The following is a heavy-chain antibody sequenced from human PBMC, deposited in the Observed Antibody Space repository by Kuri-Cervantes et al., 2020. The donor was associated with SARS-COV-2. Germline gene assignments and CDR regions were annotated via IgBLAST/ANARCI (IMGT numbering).Heavy chain of an antibody. V-gene: IGHV3-13*04. CDR2: IGTAGDT. Sequence: GESLKISCTASGFTFSSYDMHWVRQATGKGLEWVSAIGTAGDTYYPGSVKGRFTISRDNAKNSLYLQMNSLRAEDTAVYYCARDRRESGYFLYYYYYIDVWGQGTTVTVSS. CDR1: GFTFSSYD. CDR3: ARDRRESGYFLYYYYYIDV. D-gene: IGHD3-3*01. J-gene: IGHJ6*02.